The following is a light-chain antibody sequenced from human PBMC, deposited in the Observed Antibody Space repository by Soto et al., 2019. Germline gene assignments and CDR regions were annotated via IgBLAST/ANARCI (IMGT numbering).Light chain of an antibody. V-gene: IGKV2-28*01. J-gene: IGKJ3*01. CDR3: MQALQPPNT. CDR2: LGS. CDR1: QSLLHSNGYNY. Sequence: DIVMTQSPLSLPVTPGEPASISCRSSQSLLHSNGYNYLDWYLQKPGQSPQLLIYLGSNRASGVPHRVSGSGSGTDFTLKISRVEAEHVGVYYCMQALQPPNTFGPGTNVHIK.